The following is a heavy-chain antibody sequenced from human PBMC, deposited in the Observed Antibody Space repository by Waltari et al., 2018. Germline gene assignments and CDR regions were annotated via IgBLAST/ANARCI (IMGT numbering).Heavy chain of an antibody. J-gene: IGHJ4*02. CDR1: GFNFNAST. CDR2: IRSTFNNYAT. D-gene: IGHD3-16*01. Sequence: EVQLVESGGGLVLPGISLKLSCAASGFNFNASTIHWVRQASWKVREWIGRIRSTFNNYATGYGESMKGRFTISRDDSKDTAYLEIHSLKTEDTAVYYCAKQKTGGANDFWGQGTLVTVSA. V-gene: IGHV3-73*02. CDR3: AKQKTGGANDF.